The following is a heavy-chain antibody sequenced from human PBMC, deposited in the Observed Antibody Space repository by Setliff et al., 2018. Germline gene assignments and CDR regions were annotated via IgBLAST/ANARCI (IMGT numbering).Heavy chain of an antibody. CDR2: ISAYNGNI. CDR3: VRAPPTVVIPPGRAFFDP. V-gene: IGHV1-18*04. J-gene: IGHJ5*02. D-gene: IGHD2-2*01. Sequence: ASVKVSCKASGYSFTGYYIHWVRQAPGQGLEWMGWISAYNGNINYAQKFQGRVTMTTDTYTSTANMELRSLRSDDTAVYYCVRAPPTVVIPPGRAFFDPWGQGTLVTVSS. CDR1: GYSFTGYY.